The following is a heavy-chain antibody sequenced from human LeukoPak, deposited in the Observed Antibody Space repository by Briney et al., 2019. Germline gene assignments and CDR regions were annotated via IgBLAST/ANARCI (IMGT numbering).Heavy chain of an antibody. Sequence: PGGSLRLSCAASGFTFSSYAMSWVSQAPGKGLEWVSSITSSGGSTYYAGSVKGQFTISRDNSKNTVYLQMNSLRAEDTAVYYCAKDRPNYYDSSGHYYRRNGDYWGQGTLVTVSS. CDR3: AKDRPNYYDSSGHYYRRNGDY. CDR1: GFTFSSYA. D-gene: IGHD3-22*01. CDR2: ITSSGGST. J-gene: IGHJ4*02. V-gene: IGHV3-23*01.